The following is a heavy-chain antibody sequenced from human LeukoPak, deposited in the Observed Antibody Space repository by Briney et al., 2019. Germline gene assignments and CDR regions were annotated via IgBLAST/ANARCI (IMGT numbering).Heavy chain of an antibody. J-gene: IGHJ4*02. V-gene: IGHV4-4*02. Sequence: PSGTLSLTCAVSSGSIFSSNWWSWVRQPPGKGLEWIGQISHSGSTSYSPSLKSRVTISVDTSKNQFSLKLSSVTAADTAVYFCAREDYYNSGGYYLDYWGQGTLVTVSS. CDR3: AREDYYNSGGYYLDY. CDR2: ISHSGST. D-gene: IGHD3-22*01. CDR1: SGSIFSSNW.